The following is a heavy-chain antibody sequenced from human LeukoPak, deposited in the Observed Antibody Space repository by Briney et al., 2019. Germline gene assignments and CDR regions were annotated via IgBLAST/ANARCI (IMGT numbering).Heavy chain of an antibody. CDR3: ARGRIVSYDY. J-gene: IGHJ4*02. CDR2: INHSGST. V-gene: IGHV4-34*01. Sequence: SETLSLTCAVYGGSFSGYYWSWIRQPPGKGLEWIGEINHSGSTNYNPSLKSRVTISVDTSKNQISLKLSSVTAADTAVYYCARGRIVSYDYWGQGTLATVSS. D-gene: IGHD5/OR15-5a*01. CDR1: GGSFSGYY.